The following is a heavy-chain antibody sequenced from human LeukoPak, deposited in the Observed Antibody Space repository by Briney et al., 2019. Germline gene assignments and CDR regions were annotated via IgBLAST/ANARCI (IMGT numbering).Heavy chain of an antibody. V-gene: IGHV3-21*01. CDR1: GFTFSKAW. Sequence: SGGSLRLSCAASGFTFSKAWMSWVRQAPGKGLEWVSSISSSSSYIYYADSVKGRFTISRDNAKNSLYLQMNSLRAEDTAVYYCARDSMVRGVITNIDWFDPWGQGTLVTVSS. J-gene: IGHJ5*02. D-gene: IGHD3-10*01. CDR3: ARDSMVRGVITNIDWFDP. CDR2: ISSSSSYI.